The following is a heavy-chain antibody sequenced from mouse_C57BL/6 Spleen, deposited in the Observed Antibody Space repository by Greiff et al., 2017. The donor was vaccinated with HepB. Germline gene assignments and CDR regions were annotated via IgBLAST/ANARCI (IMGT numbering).Heavy chain of an antibody. Sequence: EVQRVESGAELVKPGASVKLSCTASGFNIKDYYMHWVKQRTEQGLEWIGRIDPEDGETKYAPKFQGKATITADTSSNTSYLQLSSLTSEDTAVYYCASTGYDGYYYAMDYWGQRTSVTVSS. CDR1: GFNIKDYY. J-gene: IGHJ4*01. CDR3: ASTGYDGYYYAMDY. CDR2: IDPEDGET. D-gene: IGHD2-2*01. V-gene: IGHV14-2*01.